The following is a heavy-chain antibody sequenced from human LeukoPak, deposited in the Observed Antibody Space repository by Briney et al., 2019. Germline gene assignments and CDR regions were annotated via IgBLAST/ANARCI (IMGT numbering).Heavy chain of an antibody. CDR2: IYYSGST. CDR3: ARTNLGYCSSTSCLPFDY. D-gene: IGHD2-2*01. Sequence: PSETLSLTCTVSGGSISSSYSYWSWIRQPPGKGLEWIGYIYYSGSTNYNPSLKSRVTISVDTSKNQFSLKLSSVTAADTAVYYCARTNLGYCSSTSCLPFDYWGQGTLVTVSS. J-gene: IGHJ4*02. CDR1: GGSISSSYSY. V-gene: IGHV4-61*05.